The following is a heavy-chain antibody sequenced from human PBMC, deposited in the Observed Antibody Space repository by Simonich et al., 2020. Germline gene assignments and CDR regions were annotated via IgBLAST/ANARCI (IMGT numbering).Heavy chain of an antibody. D-gene: IGHD6-6*01. V-gene: IGHV1-2*02. CDR2: NNRNSGGT. J-gene: IGHJ6*03. CDR1: GYTFTGYY. CDR3: ARDRAARYYYYYYMDV. Sequence: QVQLVQSGAEVKKPGASVKVSCKASGYTFTGYYMHWVRQAPGQGLEWMGWNNRNSGGTNYAKKCQGRVTMTRDTSISTADMEMSRLRSDDTAVYYCARDRAARYYYYYYMDVWGKGTTVTVSS.